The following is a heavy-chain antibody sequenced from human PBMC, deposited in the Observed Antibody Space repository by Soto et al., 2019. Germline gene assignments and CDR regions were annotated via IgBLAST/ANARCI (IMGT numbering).Heavy chain of an antibody. CDR1: GGTFSKYA. V-gene: IGHV1-69*01. D-gene: IGHD3-22*01. Sequence: QVQLVQSGAEMQQPGASVRVSCKASGGTFSKYAFSWVRQAPGQGLEWLGGTIPMFGRPNYAQKFQGRVAISADESMATVYMELSSLRSEDTAVYFCARPLRDRNYYYGMAVWGQGTTVTVSS. CDR2: TIPMFGRP. CDR3: ARPLRDRNYYYGMAV. J-gene: IGHJ6*02.